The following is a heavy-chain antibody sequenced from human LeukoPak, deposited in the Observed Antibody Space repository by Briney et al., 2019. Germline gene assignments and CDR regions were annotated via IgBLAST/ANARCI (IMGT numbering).Heavy chain of an antibody. V-gene: IGHV3-23*01. J-gene: IGHJ5*02. CDR2: ISGSGGST. D-gene: IGHD2-2*01. CDR3: AKDAVVVPAANFRYNWFDP. CDR1: GFTFSSYA. Sequence: GGSLRLSCAASGFTFSSYAMSWVRQAPGRGLEWVSAISGSGGSTYYADSVKGRFTISRDNSKNTLYLQMNSLRAEDTAVYYCAKDAVVVPAANFRYNWFDPWGQGTLVTVSS.